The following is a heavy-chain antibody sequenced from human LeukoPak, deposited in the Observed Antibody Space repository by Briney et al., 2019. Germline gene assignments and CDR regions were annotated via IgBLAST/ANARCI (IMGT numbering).Heavy chain of an antibody. CDR2: INHSGST. CDR1: GGSINSYY. V-gene: IGHV4-34*01. D-gene: IGHD4-17*01. Sequence: SETLSLTCTVSGGSINSYYWSWIRQPPGKGLEWIGEINHSGSTNYNPSLKSRVTISVDTSKNQFSLKLSSVTAADTAVYYCARMDDYGDYVGWGQGTLVTVSS. J-gene: IGHJ4*02. CDR3: ARMDDYGDYVG.